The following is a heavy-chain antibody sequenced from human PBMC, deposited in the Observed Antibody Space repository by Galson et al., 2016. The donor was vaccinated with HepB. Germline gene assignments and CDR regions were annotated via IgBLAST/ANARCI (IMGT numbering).Heavy chain of an antibody. CDR1: GFTFSSYA. D-gene: IGHD5-12*01. CDR2: ISYDGRNK. J-gene: IGHJ6*02. CDR3: AGVATIYYYYYGMDV. Sequence: SLRLSCAASGFTFSSYAMHWVRQAPGKGLEWVAVISYDGRNKYYADSVKGRFTISRDNSKNTLYLQMNSLRAEDTAVYYCAGVATIYYYYYGMDVWGQGTTVTVSS. V-gene: IGHV3-30*03.